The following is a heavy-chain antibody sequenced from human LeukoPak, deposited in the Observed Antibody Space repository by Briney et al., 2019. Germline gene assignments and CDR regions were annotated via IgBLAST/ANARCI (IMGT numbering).Heavy chain of an antibody. CDR1: GFTLRNCW. D-gene: IGHD3-22*01. J-gene: IGHJ1*01. CDR2: IKSDGRT. Sequence: GSLRLSCAAAGFTLRNCWMHWVRPAPGKGLVWVSRIKSDGRTNYADSVTGRFTISRANPKNTASLQMTSLRAEDTGVYYCARAPSEIGGYYPEYFRHWGQGTLVTVSS. V-gene: IGHV3-74*01. CDR3: ARAPSEIGGYYPEYFRH.